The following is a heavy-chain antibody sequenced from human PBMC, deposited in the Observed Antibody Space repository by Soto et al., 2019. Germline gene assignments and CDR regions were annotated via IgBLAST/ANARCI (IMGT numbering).Heavy chain of an antibody. D-gene: IGHD3-22*01. Sequence: SETLSLTCTVSGGSISSGGYYWSWIRQHPGKGLEWIGYIYYSGSTYYNPSLKSRVTISVDTSKNQFSLKLSSVTAADTAVYYCARVSENYYDSSGYSQYFDYWGQGTLVTVSS. CDR2: IYYSGST. J-gene: IGHJ4*02. V-gene: IGHV4-31*03. CDR3: ARVSENYYDSSGYSQYFDY. CDR1: GGSISSGGYY.